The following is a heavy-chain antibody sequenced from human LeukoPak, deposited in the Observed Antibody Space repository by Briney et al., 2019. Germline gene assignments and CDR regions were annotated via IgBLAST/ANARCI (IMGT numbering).Heavy chain of an antibody. CDR1: GGSISSYY. Sequence: KPSETLSLTCTVSGGSISSYYWSWIRQPPGKGLEWIGYIYYSGSTNYNPSLKSRVTISVDTSKNQFSLKLSSVTAADTAVYYCAGMWSSGSYSWFDPWGQGTLVTVSS. J-gene: IGHJ5*02. CDR3: AGMWSSGSYSWFDP. D-gene: IGHD1-26*01. V-gene: IGHV4-59*01. CDR2: IYYSGST.